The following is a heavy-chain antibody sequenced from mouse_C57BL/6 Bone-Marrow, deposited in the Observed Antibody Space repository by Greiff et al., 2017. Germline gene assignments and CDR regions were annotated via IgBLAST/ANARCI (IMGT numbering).Heavy chain of an antibody. D-gene: IGHD2-1*01. CDR1: GYTFTGYW. J-gene: IGHJ1*03. CDR2: ILPGSGST. CDR3: ARNGIYYGSPHWYFDV. V-gene: IGHV1-9*01. Sequence: QVQLQQSGAELMKPGASVKLSCKATGYTFTGYWIEWVKQRPGHGLEWIGEILPGSGSTNYNEKFKGKATFTADTSSNTAYMQLSSLTTDDSAIYYCARNGIYYGSPHWYFDVWGTGTTVTVSS.